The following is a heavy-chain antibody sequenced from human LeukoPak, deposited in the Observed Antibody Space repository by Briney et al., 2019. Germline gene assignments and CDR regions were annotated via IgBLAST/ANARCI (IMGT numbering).Heavy chain of an antibody. CDR1: GYTFTSYG. CDR2: ISIYSGNT. V-gene: IGHV1-18*01. J-gene: IGHJ4*02. CDR3: ARDPGGTWGFDY. D-gene: IGHD7-27*01. Sequence: ASVKVSCKASGYTFTSYGINWVRQAPGQGLEWMGWISIYSGNTNYAQKFQDRISMTTDTSTNTAYKELRSLKSDDTAVYYCARDPGGTWGFDYWGQGALVTVSS.